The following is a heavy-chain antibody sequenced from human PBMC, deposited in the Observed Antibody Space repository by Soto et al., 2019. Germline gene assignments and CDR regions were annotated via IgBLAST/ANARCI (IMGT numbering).Heavy chain of an antibody. CDR1: GFTFSSYG. D-gene: IGHD6-6*01. V-gene: IGHV3-33*01. J-gene: IGHJ4*02. CDR2: IWYDGSNK. CDR3: ARVLYSSSSEFDY. Sequence: GSLRLSCAASGFTFSSYGMHWVRQAPGKGLEWVAVIWYDGSNKYYADSVKGRFTTSRDNSKNTLYLQMNSLRAEDTAVYYCARVLYSSSSEFDYWGQGTLVTVSS.